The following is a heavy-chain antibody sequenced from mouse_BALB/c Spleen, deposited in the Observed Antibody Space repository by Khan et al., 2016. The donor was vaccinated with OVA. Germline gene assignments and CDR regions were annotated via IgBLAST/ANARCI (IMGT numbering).Heavy chain of an antibody. Sequence: EVELVESGPSLVKPSQTLSLTCSVTGDSITSGYWNWIRKSPGNKLEYMGYIIYSGYTYYNPSLKSRISITRHTSKNQYYLQLSSVTDEDTATYYCARSTYRYAFDYWVQGTLVTVSA. J-gene: IGHJ3*01. CDR1: GDSITSGY. CDR2: IIYSGYT. V-gene: IGHV3-8*02. CDR3: ARSTYRYAFDY. D-gene: IGHD2-12*01.